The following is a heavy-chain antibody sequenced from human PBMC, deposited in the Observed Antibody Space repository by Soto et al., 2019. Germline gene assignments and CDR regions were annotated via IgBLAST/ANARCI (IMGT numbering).Heavy chain of an antibody. CDR2: SYYSGST. D-gene: IGHD6-13*01. V-gene: IGHV4-31*03. J-gene: IGHJ6*02. Sequence: QVQLQESGPGLVKPSHTVSLTCTISGDSISSGGYYWSWIRQHPGKGLEWIGYSYYSGSTYYNPSLKSRVTISVDTSKKQFSLKRSSVTAADTAVYYCAGSVGSSWHPPGAGEYYYYGMDVWGQGTTVTVSS. CDR1: GDSISSGGYY. CDR3: AGSVGSSWHPPGAGEYYYYGMDV.